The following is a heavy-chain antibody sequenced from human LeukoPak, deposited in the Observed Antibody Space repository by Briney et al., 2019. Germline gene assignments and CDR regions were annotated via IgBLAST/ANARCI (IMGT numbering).Heavy chain of an antibody. Sequence: GGSLRLSCAASGFTFSSYAMSWVRQAPGKGLEWVANIKQDGSEEYYVDSVKGRFTISKDNAENSLYLQMNSLRAEDTAVYYCARYGYWNGLDVWGQGTTVTVSS. V-gene: IGHV3-7*01. CDR3: ARYGYWNGLDV. CDR1: GFTFSSYA. D-gene: IGHD2-2*03. CDR2: IKQDGSEE. J-gene: IGHJ6*02.